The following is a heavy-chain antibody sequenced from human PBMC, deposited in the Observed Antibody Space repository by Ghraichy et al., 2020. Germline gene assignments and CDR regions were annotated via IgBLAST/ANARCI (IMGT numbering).Heavy chain of an antibody. CDR2: IYYSGST. CDR1: GGSISSYY. V-gene: IGHV4-59*01. CDR3: ARVDYASLGYSGYDFGGMDV. Sequence: SETLSLTCTVSGGSISSYYWSWIRQPPGKGLEWIGYIYYSGSTNYNPSLKSRVTISVDTSKNQFSLKLSSVTAADTAVYYCARVDYASLGYSGYDFGGMDVWGQGTTVTVSS. J-gene: IGHJ6*02. D-gene: IGHD5-12*01.